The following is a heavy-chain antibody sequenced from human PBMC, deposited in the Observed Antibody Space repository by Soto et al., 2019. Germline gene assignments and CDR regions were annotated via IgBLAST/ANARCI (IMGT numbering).Heavy chain of an antibody. CDR3: VKDGSWDGGGGES. D-gene: IGHD3-16*01. CDR1: GVTFSSYA. J-gene: IGHJ4*02. CDR2: IIPVFRTS. V-gene: IGHV1-69*18. Sequence: QVQLVQSGAELKKPGSSVKVSCSASGVTFSSYAFTWVRQAPGQGLEWMGNIIPVFRTSNYAQGFQGSLTISADESTNTIYMELSSLRSEDTAVYFCVKDGSWDGGGGESWGQGTLVIVSS.